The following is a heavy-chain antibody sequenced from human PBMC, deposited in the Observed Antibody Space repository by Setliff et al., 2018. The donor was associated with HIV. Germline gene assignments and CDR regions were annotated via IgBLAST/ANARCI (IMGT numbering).Heavy chain of an antibody. CDR1: GGSISSSSYC. J-gene: IGHJ6*03. CDR2: IYYTGNT. CDR3: ARHYYGSGSYYNPPPYYYYYMDV. V-gene: IGHV4-39*01. Sequence: SETLSLTCTVSGGSISSSSYCWGWIRQPPGKGLEWIGNIYYTGNTYYNPSLKSRVTISVDTSKNQFSLKLSSVTAADTAVYYCARHYYGSGSYYNPPPYYYYYMDVWGKGTTVTAP. D-gene: IGHD3-10*01.